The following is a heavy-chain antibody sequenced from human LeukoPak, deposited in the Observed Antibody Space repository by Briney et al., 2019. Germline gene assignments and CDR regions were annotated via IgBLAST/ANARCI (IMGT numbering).Heavy chain of an antibody. Sequence: GGSLRLSCEVSGLSFSGFWMSWVRQAPGKGLEWVANINENGGEKYYVDSVKGRFTISRDNAKNSLYLQMNSLRAEDTAVYYCARDLRSNVVVPAAIRPDFDYWGQGTLVTVSS. J-gene: IGHJ4*02. D-gene: IGHD2-2*02. CDR1: GLSFSGFW. CDR3: ARDLRSNVVVPAAIRPDFDY. V-gene: IGHV3-7*01. CDR2: INENGGEK.